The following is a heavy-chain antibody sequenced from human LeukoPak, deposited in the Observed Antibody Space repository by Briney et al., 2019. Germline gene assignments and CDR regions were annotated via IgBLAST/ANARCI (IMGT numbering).Heavy chain of an antibody. CDR1: GFTFRSYW. Sequence: GGSLRLSCVASGFTFRSYWMSWVRQAPGKGLEWVANIMQDGSEKYYVDSMKGRFIIFRDNAKNSLYLQMNSVRAEDTAVYYCARSLKFGDFHYYYGMDVWGQGTTVTVSS. V-gene: IGHV3-7*02. D-gene: IGHD2-21*02. CDR2: IMQDGSEK. CDR3: ARSLKFGDFHYYYGMDV. J-gene: IGHJ6*02.